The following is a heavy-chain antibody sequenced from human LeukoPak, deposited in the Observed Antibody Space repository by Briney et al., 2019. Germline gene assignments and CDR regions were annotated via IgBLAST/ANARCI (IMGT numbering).Heavy chain of an antibody. V-gene: IGHV3-48*01. D-gene: IGHD3-10*01. Sequence: GGSLRLSCAASGFTLSSYSMNWVRQAPGKGLEWVSYISSSSITIYYADSVKGRFTISRDNAKNSLYLQMNSLRAEDTAMYYCARDGWFGDYNWFDPWGQGTLVTVSS. CDR1: GFTLSSYS. CDR2: ISSSSITI. CDR3: ARDGWFGDYNWFDP. J-gene: IGHJ5*02.